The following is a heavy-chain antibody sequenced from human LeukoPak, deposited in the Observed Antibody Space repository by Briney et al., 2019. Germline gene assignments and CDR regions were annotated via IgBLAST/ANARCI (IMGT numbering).Heavy chain of an antibody. CDR1: GYTFTGYY. CDR2: INPNSGGT. CDR3: ARVEYCGGDCYATTKYFQH. Sequence: GASVKVSCKASGYTFTGYYMHWVRQAPGQGLEWMGWINPNSGGTNYAQKFQGRVTMTRDTSISTAYMELSRLRSDDTAVYYCARVEYCGGDCYATTKYFQHWGQGTLVTVSS. V-gene: IGHV1-2*02. D-gene: IGHD2-21*02. J-gene: IGHJ1*01.